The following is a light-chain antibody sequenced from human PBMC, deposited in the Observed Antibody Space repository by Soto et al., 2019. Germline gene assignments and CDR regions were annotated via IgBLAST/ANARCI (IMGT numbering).Light chain of an antibody. Sequence: EIVMTQSPATLSLSSGERATLSWRASQSVSSKLVWYQQKPGQAPRFLIYGASTRATGIPARFRGSGYGTEFNLTIDSLQSEDFAVYYCQQYDDWPPAFGGGTKVDIK. CDR3: QQYDDWPPA. CDR2: GAS. V-gene: IGKV3-15*01. CDR1: QSVSSK. J-gene: IGKJ4*01.